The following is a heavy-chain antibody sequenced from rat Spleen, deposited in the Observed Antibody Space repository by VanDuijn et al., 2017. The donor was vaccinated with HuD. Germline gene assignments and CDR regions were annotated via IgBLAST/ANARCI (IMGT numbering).Heavy chain of an antibody. CDR2: ISPSGGNT. Sequence: EVQLVESDGGLVQPGRSLKVSCAASGFTFSDYGMHWIRQGPTKGLEWVASISPSGGNTYYRDSVKGRFTISRDNAKSTLYLQMDSLRSEDTATYYCTRHAYYDGYYHWYFDFWGPGTMVTVSS. J-gene: IGHJ1*01. CDR1: GFTFSDYG. D-gene: IGHD1-12*03. V-gene: IGHV5-19*01. CDR3: TRHAYYDGYYHWYFDF.